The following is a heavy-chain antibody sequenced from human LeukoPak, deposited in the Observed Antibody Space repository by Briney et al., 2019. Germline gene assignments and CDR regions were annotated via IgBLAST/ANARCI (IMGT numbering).Heavy chain of an antibody. J-gene: IGHJ4*02. V-gene: IGHV4-38-2*01. D-gene: IGHD2-15*01. Sequence: PGGSLRLSCAASGFTFSDYYMSWIRQPPGKGLEWIGSIYHSGSTHHNPSLKSRVTISVDTSKNQFSLKLSSVTAADTAVYYCARAWWSIMGFFDYWGQGTLVTVSS. CDR1: GFTFSDYY. CDR3: ARAWWSIMGFFDY. CDR2: IYHSGST.